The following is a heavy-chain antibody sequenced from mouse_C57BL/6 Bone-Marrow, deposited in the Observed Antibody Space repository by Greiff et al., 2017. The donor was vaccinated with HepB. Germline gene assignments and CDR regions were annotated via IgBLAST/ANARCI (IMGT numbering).Heavy chain of an antibody. D-gene: IGHD2-2*01. CDR2: INPSTGGT. CDR1: GYSFTGYY. Sequence: EVQLQQSGPELVKPGASVKISCKASGYSFTGYYMNWVKQSPEKSLEWIGEINPSTGGTTYNQKFKAKATLTVDKSSSTAYMQLKSLTSEDSAVYYCARWGGYPCYYAMDYWGQGTSVTVSS. J-gene: IGHJ4*01. V-gene: IGHV1-42*01. CDR3: ARWGGYPCYYAMDY.